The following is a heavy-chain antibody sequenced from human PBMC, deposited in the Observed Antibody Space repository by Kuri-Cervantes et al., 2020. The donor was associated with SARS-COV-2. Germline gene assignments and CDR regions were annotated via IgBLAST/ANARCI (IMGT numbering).Heavy chain of an antibody. J-gene: IGHJ5*02. D-gene: IGHD2-2*01. CDR3: ARSRRWKYQPLGFPNHTLFDP. V-gene: IGHV3-21*01. CDR2: TSSSSSYI. CDR1: GFTFSSYS. Sequence: GESLKISCAASGFTFSSYSMNWVRQAPGKGLEWVSSTSSSSSYIYYADSVKGRFTISRDNAKNSLYLQMNSLRAEDTAVYYCARSRRWKYQPLGFPNHTLFDPWGQGTLVTVSS.